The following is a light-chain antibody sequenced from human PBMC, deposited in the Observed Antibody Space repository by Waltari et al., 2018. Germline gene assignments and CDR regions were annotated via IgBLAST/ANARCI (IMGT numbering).Light chain of an antibody. Sequence: EIVLTQSPGTLSLSPGERATLSCRASQRVSSNYLAWYKQKPGQAPRLLMYGASSRATGIPDRFSGSGSGTDFTLTISRLQPEDFAVYYCQQYGRSPPFTFGQGTKLEIK. CDR2: GAS. CDR3: QQYGRSPPFT. J-gene: IGKJ2*01. V-gene: IGKV3-20*01. CDR1: QRVSSNY.